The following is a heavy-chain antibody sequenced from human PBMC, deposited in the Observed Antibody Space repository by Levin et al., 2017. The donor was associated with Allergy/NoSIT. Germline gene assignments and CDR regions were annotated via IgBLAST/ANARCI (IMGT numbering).Heavy chain of an antibody. D-gene: IGHD1-1*01. CDR2: IYPGDSDT. J-gene: IGHJ6*03. V-gene: IGHV5-51*01. CDR3: ARRGTRDYYYYMDV. CDR1: GYSFTSYW. Sequence: GESLKISCQGSGYSFTSYWIGWVRQMPGKGLEWMGIIYPGDSDTRYSPSFQGQVTIPADKCISTAYLQWSSLKASDTAIYYCARRGTRDYYYYMDVWGKGTTVTVSS.